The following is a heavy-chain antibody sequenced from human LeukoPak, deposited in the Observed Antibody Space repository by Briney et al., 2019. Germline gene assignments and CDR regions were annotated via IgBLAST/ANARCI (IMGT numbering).Heavy chain of an antibody. D-gene: IGHD6-19*01. V-gene: IGHV1-18*01. CDR2: VSAYNGNT. Sequence: GASVKVSCKASGYTFTSYGISWVRPAPGQGLEWMGWVSAYNGNTNYAQKLQGRVTMTTDTSTSTAYMELRSLRSDDTAVYYCARSDSSGWYRHFDYWGQGTLVTVSS. CDR3: ARSDSSGWYRHFDY. J-gene: IGHJ4*02. CDR1: GYTFTSYG.